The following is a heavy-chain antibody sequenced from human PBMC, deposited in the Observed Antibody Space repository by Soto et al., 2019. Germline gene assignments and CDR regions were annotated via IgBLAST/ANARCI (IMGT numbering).Heavy chain of an antibody. CDR3: ATHCSGGSCYSWGPGPFDY. D-gene: IGHD2-15*01. Sequence: QVQLAQSGAEVKKPGSSVKVSCKASGGTFSSYAISWVRQAPGQGLEWMGGIIPIFGTANYAQKFQGRVTITADKSTSTAYMELSSLRSEDTAVYYCATHCSGGSCYSWGPGPFDYWGQGTLVTVSS. V-gene: IGHV1-69*06. CDR1: GGTFSSYA. J-gene: IGHJ4*02. CDR2: IIPIFGTA.